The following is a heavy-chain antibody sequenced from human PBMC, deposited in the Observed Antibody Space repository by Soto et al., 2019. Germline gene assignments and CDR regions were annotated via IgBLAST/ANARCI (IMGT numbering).Heavy chain of an antibody. V-gene: IGHV5-51*01. Sequence: PGVSLKISCKGSGYSFTSYWIGWVRQMPGKGLEWMGLIYPGDSDTRYSPSFQGQVTISADKSISTAYLQWSSLKAPDTAMYYCARRELYYYDGPRAHSSYCNCMDGWGQETTVTVAS. CDR3: ARRELYYYDGPRAHSSYCNCMDG. D-gene: IGHD3-22*01. J-gene: IGHJ6*02. CDR1: GYSFTSYW. CDR2: IYPGDSDT.